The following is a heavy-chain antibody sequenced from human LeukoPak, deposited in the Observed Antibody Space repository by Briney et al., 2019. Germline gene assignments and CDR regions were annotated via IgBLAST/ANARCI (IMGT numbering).Heavy chain of an antibody. CDR1: GFTFDDYA. CDR2: ISGSGGST. V-gene: IGHV3-23*01. D-gene: IGHD1-26*01. J-gene: IGHJ6*02. CDR3: AKDPWVGAPASYYYYGMDV. Sequence: GRSLRLSCAASGFTFDDYAMHWVRQAPGKGLEWVSAISGSGGSTYYADSVKGRFTISRDNSKNTLYLQMNSLRAEDTAVYYCAKDPWVGAPASYYYYGMDVWGQGTTVTVSS.